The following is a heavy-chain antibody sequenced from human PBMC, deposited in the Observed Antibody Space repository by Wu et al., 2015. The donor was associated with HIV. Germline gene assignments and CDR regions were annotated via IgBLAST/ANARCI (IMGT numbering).Heavy chain of an antibody. CDR3: ARGECYYGFGELSGWFDP. D-gene: IGHD3-10*01. CDR1: GYTFTGYY. J-gene: IGHJ5*02. Sequence: QVQLVQSGAEVKKPGASVKVSCKASGYTFTGYYMHWVRQAPGQGLEWMGWINPNSGGTNYAQKFQGRVTMTRDTSINTAYMELSRLRSDDTAVYYCARGECYYGFGELSGWFDPVGPGNPGHRLL. CDR2: INPNSGGT. V-gene: IGHV1-2*02.